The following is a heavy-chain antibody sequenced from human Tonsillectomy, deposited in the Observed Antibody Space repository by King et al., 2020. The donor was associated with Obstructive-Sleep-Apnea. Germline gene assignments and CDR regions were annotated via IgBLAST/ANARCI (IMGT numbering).Heavy chain of an antibody. Sequence: VQLVESGGGLVKPGGSLRLSCTASGFTFSDYYMSWIRQAPGKGLEWVSYIGSSGTTIYYADSVRGRFTISRDNAKNSMYLQMNSLRAEDTAVYYCAREVRGYSHGYDYWGQGTLVTVSS. CDR3: AREVRGYSHGYDY. V-gene: IGHV3-11*01. J-gene: IGHJ4*02. D-gene: IGHD5-18*01. CDR2: IGSSGTTI. CDR1: GFTFSDYY.